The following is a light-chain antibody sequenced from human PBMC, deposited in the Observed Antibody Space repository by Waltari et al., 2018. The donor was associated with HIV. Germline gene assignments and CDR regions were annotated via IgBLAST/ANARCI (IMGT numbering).Light chain of an antibody. V-gene: IGLV2-14*01. CDR3: SSYRSSSTPLWV. J-gene: IGLJ3*02. CDR1: SSDVGSYNY. Sequence: QSALTQPASVSGSPGQSITISCTGTSSDVGSYNYVSWYQQHPDKAPKLMIYEVSNRPSGVSNRFSCSKSDNTASLTISGLQAEDEADYYCSSYRSSSTPLWVFGGGTKLTVL. CDR2: EVS.